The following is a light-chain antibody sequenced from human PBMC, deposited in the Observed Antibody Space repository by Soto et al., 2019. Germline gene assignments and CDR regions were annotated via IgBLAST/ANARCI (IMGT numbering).Light chain of an antibody. V-gene: IGKV3-15*01. J-gene: IGKJ5*01. CDR2: GAY. Sequence: EIVMTQSPATLSVSPGDRAILSCRASQSIRSKLAWYQQKPGQAPRLLIYGAYTRAPGIPARFSGSGSGTEFTLTISSLQSEDFAVYYCQQYNNWFSITFGQGTRLEIK. CDR3: QQYNNWFSIT. CDR1: QSIRSK.